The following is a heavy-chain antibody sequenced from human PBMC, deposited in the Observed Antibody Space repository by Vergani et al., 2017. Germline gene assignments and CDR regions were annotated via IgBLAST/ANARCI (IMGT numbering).Heavy chain of an antibody. V-gene: IGHV1-8*01. D-gene: IGHD3-22*01. J-gene: IGHJ4*02. CDR1: GYTFTRYD. CDR3: ERGDYYYDSSGYMYYFDY. Sequence: QVQLVQSGAEVKKPGASVTVSCKASGYTFTRYDINWVRQATGQGLEWRGWMNPNSGNTGYAQNLQGRVTMTRKTSISTAYMELSSLRSEDTAVYYCERGDYYYDSSGYMYYFDYWGQGTLVTVSS. CDR2: MNPNSGNT.